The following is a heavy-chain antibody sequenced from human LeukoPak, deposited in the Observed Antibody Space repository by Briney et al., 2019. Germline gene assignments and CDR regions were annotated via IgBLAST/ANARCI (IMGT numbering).Heavy chain of an antibody. CDR2: INSDGSIT. Sequence: PGGSLRLSCAASGLTFSSHWMHWVRQAPGKGLVWVPHINSDGSITSYADSVKGRFTISRDNAKNTLYLQMNSLRAEDTAVYYCARDAVDTANAVWGQGTTVTVSS. CDR1: GLTFSSHW. J-gene: IGHJ6*02. D-gene: IGHD5-18*01. V-gene: IGHV3-74*01. CDR3: ARDAVDTANAV.